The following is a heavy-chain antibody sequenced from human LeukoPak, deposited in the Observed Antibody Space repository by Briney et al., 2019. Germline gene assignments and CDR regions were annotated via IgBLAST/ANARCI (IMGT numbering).Heavy chain of an antibody. J-gene: IGHJ4*02. V-gene: IGHV4-59*01. CDR3: ARDPHFDY. CDR2: IYYSGST. Sequence: SETLSLTCTVSGGSISSYYWSWIPQPPGKGLEWIGYIYYSGSTNYNPSLKSRVTISVDTSKNQFSLKLSSVTAADTAVYYCARDPHFDYWGQGTLVTVSS. CDR1: GGSISSYY.